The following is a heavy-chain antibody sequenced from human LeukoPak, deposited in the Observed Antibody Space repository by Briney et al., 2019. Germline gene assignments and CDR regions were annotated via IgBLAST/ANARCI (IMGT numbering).Heavy chain of an antibody. CDR3: ARDMWGLLPGNAFDI. CDR1: GGSFSSYY. Sequence: PSETLSLTCAVSGGSFSSYYWSWIRQPAGKGVEWIGRIYTSGSTNYNPSLKSRVTMSVDTSKNQFSLKLSSVTAADTAVYYCARDMWGLLPGNAFDIWGQGTMVTVSS. D-gene: IGHD1-26*01. V-gene: IGHV4-4*07. CDR2: IYTSGST. J-gene: IGHJ3*02.